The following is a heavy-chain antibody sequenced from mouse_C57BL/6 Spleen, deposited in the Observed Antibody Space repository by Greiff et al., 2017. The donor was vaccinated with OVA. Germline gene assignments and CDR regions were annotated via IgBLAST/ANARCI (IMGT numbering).Heavy chain of an antibody. Sequence: DVMLVESGEGLVKPGGSLKLSCAASGFTFSSYAMSWVRQTPEKRLEWVAYISSGGDYIYYADTVQGRFTISSDNARNTLYLQMSSLKSEDTAMDYCTRDGAYAMDYWGQGTSVTVSS. J-gene: IGHJ4*01. CDR2: ISSGGDYI. CDR1: GFTFSSYA. CDR3: TRDGAYAMDY. V-gene: IGHV5-9-1*02.